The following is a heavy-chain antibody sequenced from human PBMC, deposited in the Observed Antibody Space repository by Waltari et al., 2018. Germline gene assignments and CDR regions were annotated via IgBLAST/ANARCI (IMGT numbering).Heavy chain of an antibody. CDR2: IHPSGGST. CDR1: GYIFTNYY. Sequence: QVQLVQSGAEVKKPGASVNVSCKASGYIFTNYYVHWVRQAPGQGLEWMGIIHPSGGSTRNAQKLQCRVTMTRDTSTSTVHMEMSRLRSEDTAVYYCARAGAVRWRYYFDYWGQGSLVTVSS. CDR3: ARAGAVRWRYYFDY. D-gene: IGHD2-15*01. V-gene: IGHV1-46*04. J-gene: IGHJ4*02.